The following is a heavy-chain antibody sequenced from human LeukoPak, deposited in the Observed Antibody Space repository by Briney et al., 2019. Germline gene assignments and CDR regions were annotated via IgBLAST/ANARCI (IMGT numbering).Heavy chain of an antibody. V-gene: IGHV4-4*07. Sequence: LETLSLTCTVSGGSISDHFWSWVRQPAGKGLEWIGRIYFSGSTNYTPSLKSRVTMSVDTSKNQFSLKLTSVTAADTAVYYCARHYYGDYYFDYWGQGTLVTVSS. J-gene: IGHJ4*02. CDR1: GGSISDHF. CDR3: ARHYYGDYYFDY. D-gene: IGHD4-17*01. CDR2: IYFSGST.